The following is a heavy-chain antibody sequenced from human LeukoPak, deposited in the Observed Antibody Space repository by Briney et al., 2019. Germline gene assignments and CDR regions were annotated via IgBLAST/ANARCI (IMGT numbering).Heavy chain of an antibody. CDR1: GFTFSSYS. CDR3: AKDPSAMVDLVDY. CDR2: ISGSGGST. D-gene: IGHD5-18*01. Sequence: SGGSLRLSCAASGFTFSSYSMNWVRQAPGKGLEWVSAISGSGGSTYYADSVKGRFTISRDNSKNTLYLQMNSLRAEDTAVYYCAKDPSAMVDLVDYWGQGTLVTVSS. J-gene: IGHJ4*02. V-gene: IGHV3-23*01.